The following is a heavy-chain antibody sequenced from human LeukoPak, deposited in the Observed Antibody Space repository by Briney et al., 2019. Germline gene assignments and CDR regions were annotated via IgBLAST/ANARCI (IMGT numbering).Heavy chain of an antibody. CDR2: ISYDGKNK. V-gene: IGHV3-30*04. Sequence: PGGSLRLSCAASGFTFSSYAMHWVRQAPGKGLEWVAVISYDGKNKYYADVVKGRFTISRDNSKNTLYLQMNSLRPEDTAVYYCASHWAQQVVSDYWGQGTLVTVSS. D-gene: IGHD6-13*01. CDR1: GFTFSSYA. CDR3: ASHWAQQVVSDY. J-gene: IGHJ4*02.